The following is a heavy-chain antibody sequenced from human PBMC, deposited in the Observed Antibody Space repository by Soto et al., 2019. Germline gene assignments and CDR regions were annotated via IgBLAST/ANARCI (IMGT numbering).Heavy chain of an antibody. V-gene: IGHV3-73*01. CDR1: GFTFSGSA. D-gene: IGHD3-3*01. CDR3: TRDRYIEYYDFWSGYFPGKTPDY. J-gene: IGHJ4*02. Sequence: GGSLRLSCAASGFTFSGSAMHWVRQASGKGLEWVGRIRSKANSYATAYAASVKGRFTISRDDSKNTAYLQMNSLKTEDTAVYYCTRDRYIEYYDFWSGYFPGKTPDYWGQGTLVTVSS. CDR2: IRSKANSYAT.